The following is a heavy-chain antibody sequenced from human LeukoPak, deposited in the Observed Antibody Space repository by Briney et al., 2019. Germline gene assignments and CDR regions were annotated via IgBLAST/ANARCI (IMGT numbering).Heavy chain of an antibody. Sequence: SETLSLTCAVYGGSFSGYYWSWIRQPPGKGLEWIGEINHSGSTNYNPSLKSRVTISVDRSKNQFSLKLSSVTAADTAVYYCARDLEYYFDYWGQGTLVTVSP. V-gene: IGHV4-34*01. CDR2: INHSGST. CDR1: GGSFSGYY. J-gene: IGHJ4*02. CDR3: ARDLEYYFDY.